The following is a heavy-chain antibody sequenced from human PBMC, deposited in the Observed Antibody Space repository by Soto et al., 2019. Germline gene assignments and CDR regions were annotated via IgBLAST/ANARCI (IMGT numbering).Heavy chain of an antibody. V-gene: IGHV4-30-2*01. CDR3: ARGHSSRWSRFDP. J-gene: IGHJ5*02. D-gene: IGHD6-13*01. CDR2: IYHSGST. Sequence: SETLSLTCAVSGGSISSGGYSWSWIRQPPGKGLEWIGYIYHSGSTYYNPSLKSRVTISVDRSKNQFSLKLSSVTAADTAVYYCARGHSSRWSRFDPWGQGTLVTVSS. CDR1: GGSISSGGYS.